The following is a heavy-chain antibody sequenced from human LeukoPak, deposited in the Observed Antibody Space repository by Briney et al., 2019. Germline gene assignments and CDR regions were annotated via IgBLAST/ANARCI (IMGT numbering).Heavy chain of an antibody. D-gene: IGHD3-10*01. J-gene: IGHJ4*02. Sequence: HTGGSLRLSCAASGFTFDDYAMHWVRQAPGKGLEWVSGISWNSGDIGYADSVKGRFTISRDKAKNSLYLQMNSLRVEDTALYYCAKDLYGSGSNPPDYWGQGTLVTVSS. CDR3: AKDLYGSGSNPPDY. V-gene: IGHV3-9*01. CDR2: ISWNSGDI. CDR1: GFTFDDYA.